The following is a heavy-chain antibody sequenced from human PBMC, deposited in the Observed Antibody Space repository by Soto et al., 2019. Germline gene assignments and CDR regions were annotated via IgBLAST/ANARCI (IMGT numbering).Heavy chain of an antibody. D-gene: IGHD4-17*01. V-gene: IGHV3-23*01. CDR3: AKPHRATTAGTPYWYFDL. Sequence: QSGGTLRLSCAASGLTFGALAMAWGRQRPGDGLEWFSSLSVCGGSTSYNNSVRGRFTISRVNSNPTLFLQMNNFSAEDTAVSFCAKPHRATTAGTPYWYFDLWSRGTLVTVS. CDR1: GLTFGALA. J-gene: IGHJ2*01. CDR2: LSVCGGST.